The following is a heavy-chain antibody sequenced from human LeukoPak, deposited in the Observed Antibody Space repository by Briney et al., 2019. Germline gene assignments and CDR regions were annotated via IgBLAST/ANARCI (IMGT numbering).Heavy chain of an antibody. CDR3: ARGGHDYGDYVGY. Sequence: PSETLSLTCTVSGGSISSGGYYWSWIRQPPGKGLEWIGYIYHSGSTYYNPSLKSRVTISVDRSKNQFSLKLSSVTAADTAVYYCARGGHDYGDYVGYWGQGTLVTVSS. CDR2: IYHSGST. V-gene: IGHV4-30-2*01. D-gene: IGHD4-17*01. CDR1: GGSISSGGYY. J-gene: IGHJ4*02.